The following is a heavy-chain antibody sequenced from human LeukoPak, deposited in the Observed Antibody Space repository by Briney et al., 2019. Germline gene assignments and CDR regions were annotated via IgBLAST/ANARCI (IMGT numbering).Heavy chain of an antibody. J-gene: IGHJ6*03. Sequence: SVKVSCKASGGTFSSYAISWVRQAPGQGLEWMGGIIPIFGTANYAQKFQGRVTITTDESTSTAYMELSSLRSEDTAVYYCARGQYGGYKYYYYYYMDVWGKGTTVTVSS. CDR3: ARGQYGGYKYYYYYYMDV. CDR2: IIPIFGTA. V-gene: IGHV1-69*05. D-gene: IGHD4-23*01. CDR1: GGTFSSYA.